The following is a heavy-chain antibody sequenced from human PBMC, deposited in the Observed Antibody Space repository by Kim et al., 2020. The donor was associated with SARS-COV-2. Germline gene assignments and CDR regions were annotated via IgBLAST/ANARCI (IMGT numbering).Heavy chain of an antibody. CDR2: ISAYNGNT. D-gene: IGHD3-10*01. V-gene: IGHV1-18*01. J-gene: IGHJ6*02. CDR3: ARDGPLWFGAHYGMDG. Sequence: ASVKVSCKASGYTFTSYGISWVRQAPGQGLEWMGWISAYNGNTNYAQKLQGRVTMTTDTSTSTAYMELRSLRSDDTAVYYCARDGPLWFGAHYGMDGWGQGTTVTVSS. CDR1: GYTFTSYG.